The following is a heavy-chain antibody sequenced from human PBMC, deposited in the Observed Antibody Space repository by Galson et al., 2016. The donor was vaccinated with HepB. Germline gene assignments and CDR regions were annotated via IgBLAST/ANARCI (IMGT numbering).Heavy chain of an antibody. V-gene: IGHV1-69*13. CDR1: GYTFTTYG. J-gene: IGHJ3*02. CDR2: TVPVFGTA. D-gene: IGHD2-15*01. CDR3: ASGPPSAVVASNAFDS. Sequence: SVKVSCKASGYTFTTYGISWVRQAPGQGLEWMGGTVPVFGTAIYAQKFQGRVTITADESTSTAHMELSSLRSEDAAVYFCASGPPSAVVASNAFDSWGQGTMVIVSS.